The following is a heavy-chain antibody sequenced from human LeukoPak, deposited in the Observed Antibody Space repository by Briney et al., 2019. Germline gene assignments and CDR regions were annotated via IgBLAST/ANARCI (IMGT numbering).Heavy chain of an antibody. CDR2: IYSSGGT. Sequence: SETLSLTCTVSGGSINTYYWSWIRQPAGKGLEWIGRIYSSGGTNYNPSLKSRVTISVDASKNQFSLKLSSVTAADTAVYYCAREPSYSSSWYGYWGQGTLVTVSS. CDR1: GGSINTYY. D-gene: IGHD6-13*01. J-gene: IGHJ4*02. V-gene: IGHV4-4*07. CDR3: AREPSYSSSWYGY.